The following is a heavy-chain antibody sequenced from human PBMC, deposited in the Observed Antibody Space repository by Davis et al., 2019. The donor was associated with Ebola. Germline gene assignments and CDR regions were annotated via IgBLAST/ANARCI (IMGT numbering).Heavy chain of an antibody. CDR3: AKDPAGHAAGDDF. D-gene: IGHD2-2*01. V-gene: IGHV3-30*02. CDR1: GFTFSSYG. J-gene: IGHJ4*02. Sequence: PGGSLRLSCAASGFTFSSYGMHWVRQAPGKGLEWVAVIWYDGSNKYYADSVKGRFTISRDNSKNTLYLHMNNLRLDDTALYYCAKDPAGHAAGDDFWGQGTLVTVSS. CDR2: IWYDGSNK.